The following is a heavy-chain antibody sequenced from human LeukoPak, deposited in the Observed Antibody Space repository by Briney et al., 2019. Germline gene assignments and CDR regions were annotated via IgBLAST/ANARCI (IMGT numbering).Heavy chain of an antibody. D-gene: IGHD2-15*01. J-gene: IGHJ4*02. CDR1: GFTFSNHG. CDR2: ITSNGGST. CDR3: ARGCCSGGSCYYDH. V-gene: IGHV3-64*01. Sequence: QPGGSLRLSCAASGFTFSNHGIHWVRQAPGKGPEYVSSITSNGGSTYYANSVKGRFTISRDNSQNTLYLQMGSLRAEDMAVYYCARGCCSGGSCYYDHWGPRTLVTVSS.